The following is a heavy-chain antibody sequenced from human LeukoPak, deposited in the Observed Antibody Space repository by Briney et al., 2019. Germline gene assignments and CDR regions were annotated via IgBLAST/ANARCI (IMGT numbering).Heavy chain of an antibody. CDR3: ARGLAAEVFDY. Sequence: SETLSLTCAVYGGSFSGYYWSGIRQPPGKRLEWIGEINNSGRTKYNPSLKSRVTISVDTSKNQFSLKLSSVTAADTAVYYCARGLAAEVFDYWGQGTLVTVSS. J-gene: IGHJ4*02. D-gene: IGHD6-25*01. V-gene: IGHV4-34*01. CDR2: INNSGRT. CDR1: GGSFSGYY.